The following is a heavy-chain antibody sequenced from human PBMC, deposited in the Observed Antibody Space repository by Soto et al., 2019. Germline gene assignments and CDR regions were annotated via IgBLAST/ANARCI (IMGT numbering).Heavy chain of an antibody. CDR1: GFTFSSYG. V-gene: IGHV3-30*03. J-gene: IGHJ4*02. CDR2: ISYDESNK. CDR3: ARSFFLHYLSIDS. D-gene: IGHD3-3*01. Sequence: QVQLMESGGGVVQPGRSLRLSCAASGFTFSSYGMHWVRQAPGKGLEWVAFISYDESNKYYADSVKGRFTISRDNSQNTLYLQVTSLRADDTAVYYCARSFFLHYLSIDSWGQGTLVTVSS.